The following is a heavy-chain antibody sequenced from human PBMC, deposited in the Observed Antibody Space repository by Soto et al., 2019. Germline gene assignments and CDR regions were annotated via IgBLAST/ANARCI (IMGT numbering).Heavy chain of an antibody. CDR3: AKVLTTVTPDFDY. Sequence: EVQLVESGGGLVQPGRSLRLSCAASGFTFDDYAMHWVRQAPGKGLEWVSGISWNSGSIGYADSVKGRFTISRDNAKNSLYLQMNRLRDEATALYYCAKVLTTVTPDFDYWGQGTLVTVSS. CDR2: ISWNSGSI. V-gene: IGHV3-9*01. J-gene: IGHJ4*02. CDR1: GFTFDDYA. D-gene: IGHD4-17*01.